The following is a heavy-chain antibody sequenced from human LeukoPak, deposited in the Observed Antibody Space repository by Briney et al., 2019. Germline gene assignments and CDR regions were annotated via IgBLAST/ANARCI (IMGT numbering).Heavy chain of an antibody. CDR3: ARGGDCSSTSCFYFDY. CDR1: GFTVSSNY. Sequence: GGSLRLSCAASGFTVSSNYMSWVRQAPGKGLEWVSVIYSGGSTYYADSVKDRFTISRHNSKNTLYLQMNSLRAEDTAVYYCARGGDCSSTSCFYFDYWGQGTLVTVSS. D-gene: IGHD2-2*01. CDR2: IYSGGST. J-gene: IGHJ4*02. V-gene: IGHV3-53*04.